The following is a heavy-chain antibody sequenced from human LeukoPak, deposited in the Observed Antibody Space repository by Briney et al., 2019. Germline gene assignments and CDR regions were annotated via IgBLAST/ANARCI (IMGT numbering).Heavy chain of an antibody. CDR3: ARVRPFNGLHFDY. V-gene: IGHV4-59*01. J-gene: IGHJ4*02. CDR1: GGSISSYY. D-gene: IGHD5-12*01. CDR2: IYYSGST. Sequence: SETLSLTCTVSGGSISSYYWSWIRQPPGKRLEWIGYIYYSGSTNYNPSLKSRVTISVDTSKNQFSLKLSSVTAADTAVYYCARVRPFNGLHFDYWGQGTLVTVSS.